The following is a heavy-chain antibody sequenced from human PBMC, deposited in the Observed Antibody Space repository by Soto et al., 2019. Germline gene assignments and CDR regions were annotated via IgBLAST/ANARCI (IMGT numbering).Heavy chain of an antibody. J-gene: IGHJ4*02. CDR3: AADAAAWQQLVPSDF. D-gene: IGHD6-13*01. Sequence: SVKVSCKASGFTFTSSAVQWVRQARGQRLEWIGWIAVGSGHTNYAQKFQGRVTITRDMSTTTVDLELSSLRSEDTAVYYCAADAAAWQQLVPSDFWGQGTLVTVSS. CDR2: IAVGSGHT. CDR1: GFTFTSSA. V-gene: IGHV1-58*01.